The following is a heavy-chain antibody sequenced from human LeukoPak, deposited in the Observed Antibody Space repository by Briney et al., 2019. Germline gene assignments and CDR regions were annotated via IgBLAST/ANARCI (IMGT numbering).Heavy chain of an antibody. D-gene: IGHD3-10*01. CDR2: ISGSGGST. V-gene: IGHV3-23*01. CDR1: GFTFSSYA. CDR3: AKGSGSYFDYYYGMDV. Sequence: GGSLRLSCEASGFTFSSYAMSWVRQAPGKGLEWVSAISGSGGSTYYADSVKGRFTISRDNSKNTLYLQMNSLRAEDTAVYYCAKGSGSYFDYYYGMDVWGQGTTVTVSS. J-gene: IGHJ6*02.